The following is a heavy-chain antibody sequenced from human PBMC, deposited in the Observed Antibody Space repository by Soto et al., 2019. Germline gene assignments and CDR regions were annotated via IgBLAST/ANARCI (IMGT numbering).Heavy chain of an antibody. CDR3: ARHRWELNPYYGKDV. CDR1: GYSFTSYW. Sequence: GESLKISCKGSGYSFTSYWISWVRQMPGKGLEWMGRIDPSDSYTNYSPSFQGHVTISADKSISTAYLQWSSLKASDTAMYYCARHRWELNPYYGKDVWGQGTTVTVSS. J-gene: IGHJ6*02. V-gene: IGHV5-10-1*01. CDR2: IDPSDSYT. D-gene: IGHD1-26*01.